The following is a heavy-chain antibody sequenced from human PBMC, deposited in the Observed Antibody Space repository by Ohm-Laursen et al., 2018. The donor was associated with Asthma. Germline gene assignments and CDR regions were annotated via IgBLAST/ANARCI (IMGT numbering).Heavy chain of an antibody. CDR2: ISYDGSNK. V-gene: IGHV3-30*04. D-gene: IGHD3-10*01. J-gene: IGHJ6*02. CDR3: ARDLMEFRYYCYGMDV. Sequence: SLRLSCSASGFTFSSYAMHWVRQAPGKGLEWVAVISYDGSNKYTSASVKGRFTISRDNSKNTLHLQMNSLRAEDTAVYYCARDLMEFRYYCYGMDVWGQGTTVTVSS. CDR1: GFTFSSYA.